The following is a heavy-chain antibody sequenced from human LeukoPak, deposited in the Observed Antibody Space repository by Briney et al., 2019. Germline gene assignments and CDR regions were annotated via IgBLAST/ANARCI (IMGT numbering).Heavy chain of an antibody. J-gene: IGHJ6*03. CDR1: GFTFSSYA. Sequence: GGSLRLSCAASGFTFSSYAMHWVRQAPGKGLEWVAVISYDGSNKYYADSVKGRFTISRDNSKNTLYLQMNSLRAEDTAVYYCAKEGGQQLLLLHDCMDVWGKGTTVTVSS. CDR3: AKEGGQQLLLLHDCMDV. D-gene: IGHD6-13*01. CDR2: ISYDGSNK. V-gene: IGHV3-30-3*01.